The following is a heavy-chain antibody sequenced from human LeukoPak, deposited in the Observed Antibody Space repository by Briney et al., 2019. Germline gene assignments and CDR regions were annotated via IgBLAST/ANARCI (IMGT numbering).Heavy chain of an antibody. CDR3: AKDRDVYYFDY. V-gene: IGHV3-23*01. CDR1: GFTFDNYV. J-gene: IGHJ4*02. D-gene: IGHD3-10*01. Sequence: PGGSLRLSCAASGFTFDNYVMAWFRQAPGKGLEWVSTISALFPNTYSADSVKGRFTISRDNSKSTLYLQMNSLRAEDTAVYYCAKDRDVYYFDYWGQGTLVTVSS. CDR2: ISALFPNT.